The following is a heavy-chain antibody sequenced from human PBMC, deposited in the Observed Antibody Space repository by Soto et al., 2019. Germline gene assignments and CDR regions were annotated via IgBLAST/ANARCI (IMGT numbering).Heavy chain of an antibody. J-gene: IGHJ4*02. Sequence: QVQLVESGGGVVQPGRSLRLSCAASGFTFSSYGMHWVRQAPGKGLVWVAVIWYEGSNKYYADSAKGRFTISRDNSNNAVYLQMNSLRAENTAVYYWARDRERDSSGYYSRDYWGQGTLVTVSS. V-gene: IGHV3-33*01. CDR3: ARDRERDSSGYYSRDY. CDR1: GFTFSSYG. CDR2: IWYEGSNK. D-gene: IGHD3-22*01.